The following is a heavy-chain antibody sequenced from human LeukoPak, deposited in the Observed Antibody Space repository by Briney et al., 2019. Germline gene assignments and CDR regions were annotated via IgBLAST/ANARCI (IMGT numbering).Heavy chain of an antibody. Sequence: PGGSLRLSCAASGFTFSSYSMNWVRQAPGKGLEWVSSISSSSSYIYYADSVKGRFTISRDNAKNSLYLQMNSLRAEDTAVYYCARARLFDYGSGSYVFDYWGQGTLVTVSS. CDR1: GFTFSSYS. V-gene: IGHV3-21*01. CDR3: ARARLFDYGSGSYVFDY. J-gene: IGHJ4*02. D-gene: IGHD3-10*01. CDR2: ISSSSSYI.